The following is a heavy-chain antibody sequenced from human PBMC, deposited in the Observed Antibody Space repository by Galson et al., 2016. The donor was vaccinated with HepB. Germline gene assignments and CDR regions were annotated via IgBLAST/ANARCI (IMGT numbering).Heavy chain of an antibody. D-gene: IGHD3-10*01. J-gene: IGHJ4*02. CDR3: SREMTGSYFD. V-gene: IGHV3-7*01. Sequence: SLRLSCAASGFTFNAHWMNWVRQAPGKGLEWVANIRGXGIVSYYAESVRGRFTISRDNAKNSLYLQMNGLRVDETAVYYCSREMTGSYFDWGQGTLVTVSS. CDR1: GFTFNAHW. CDR2: IRGXGIVS.